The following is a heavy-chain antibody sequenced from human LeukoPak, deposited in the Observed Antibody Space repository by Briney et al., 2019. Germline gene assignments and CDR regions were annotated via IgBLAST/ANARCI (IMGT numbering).Heavy chain of an antibody. J-gene: IGHJ4*02. CDR1: GGSISSSSSY. Sequence: PSETLSLTCSVSGGSISSSSSYWGWIRQPPGKGLEWIGSIYYRGSSFDNPALKSRVTISVDTSKNQFSLKLSSVTAADTAVYYCARHRSGWLQSSFDYWGQGTLVTVSS. CDR3: ARHRSGWLQSSFDY. CDR2: IYYRGSS. D-gene: IGHD5-24*01. V-gene: IGHV4-39*01.